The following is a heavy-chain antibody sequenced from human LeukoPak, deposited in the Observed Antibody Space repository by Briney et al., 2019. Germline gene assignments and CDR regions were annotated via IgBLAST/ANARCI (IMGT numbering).Heavy chain of an antibody. CDR3: ARKQGSIFGAKCVQR. Sequence: GASLKVSCKASGYTFTGYYMHWVRQAPGQGLEWMGWINPNGGGTNYAQRFQGRGTMTRDTSISTAYMELSSLRSDDTAVYYCARKQGSIFGAKCVQRWDQGPLVTAS. J-gene: IGHJ1*01. CDR1: GYTFTGYY. D-gene: IGHD3-3*02. CDR2: INPNGGGT. V-gene: IGHV1-2*02.